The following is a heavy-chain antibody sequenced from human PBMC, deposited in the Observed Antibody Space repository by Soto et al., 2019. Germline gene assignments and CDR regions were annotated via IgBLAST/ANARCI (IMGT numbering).Heavy chain of an antibody. D-gene: IGHD1-26*01. CDR2: IIPTFGTP. CDR1: GGTFSSHG. CDR3: ASERSAQYFDF. J-gene: IGHJ4*02. V-gene: IGHV1-69*06. Sequence: QVQLVQSGTVVQRRGSSVKVSCQASGGTFSSHGMAWVRQAPGQGLEWMGGIIPTFGTPTYAPKFQGSVTIIADKSTNTAYMELSSLRSEATGVYYCASERSAQYFDFWGQGTLITVSS.